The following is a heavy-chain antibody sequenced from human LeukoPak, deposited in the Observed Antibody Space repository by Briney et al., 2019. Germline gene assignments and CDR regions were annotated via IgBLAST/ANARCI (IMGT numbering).Heavy chain of an antibody. CDR3: TTDPWHGLDV. D-gene: IGHD5-12*01. V-gene: IGHV3-15*07. CDR1: NFTLSDAW. CDR2: IKSNTEGGTT. Sequence: GGSLRLSCAASNFTLSDAWMNWVRQAPGKGLEWVGRIKSNTEGGTTDYVAPVKGRFTISRDDSKNTVYLQMNSLKTEDTAVYYCTTDPWHGLDVWGQGTTVTVSS. J-gene: IGHJ6*02.